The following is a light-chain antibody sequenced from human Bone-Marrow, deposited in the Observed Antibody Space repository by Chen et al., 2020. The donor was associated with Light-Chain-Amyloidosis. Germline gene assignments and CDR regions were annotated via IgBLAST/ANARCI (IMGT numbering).Light chain of an antibody. J-gene: IGLJ3*02. CDR2: DDG. CDR1: NIGSTS. Sequence: SYVLTQPSSVSVAPGQTATIACGGNNIGSTSVHWYQQKPGQAPLLVVYDDGDRPSGIPERLSGSNSGNTATLTISRVEAGDEADYYCQVWDRSSDRPVFGGGTKLTVL. CDR3: QVWDRSSDRPV. V-gene: IGLV3-21*02.